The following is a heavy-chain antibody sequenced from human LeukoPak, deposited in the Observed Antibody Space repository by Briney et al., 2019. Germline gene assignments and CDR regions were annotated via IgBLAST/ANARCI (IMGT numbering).Heavy chain of an antibody. Sequence: ASVKVPCKVSGYTLTELSMHWVRQAPGKGLEWMGGFDPEDGETIYAQKFQGRVTMTEDTSTDTAYMELSSLRSEDTAVYYCAAVVLVAEFDAFDIWGQGTMVTVSS. J-gene: IGHJ3*02. CDR1: GYTLTELS. D-gene: IGHD6-19*01. V-gene: IGHV1-24*01. CDR2: FDPEDGET. CDR3: AAVVLVAEFDAFDI.